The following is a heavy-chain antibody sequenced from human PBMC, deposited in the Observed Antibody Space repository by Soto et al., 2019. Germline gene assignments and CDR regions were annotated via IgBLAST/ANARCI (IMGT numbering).Heavy chain of an antibody. CDR1: GGSISSSSYY. CDR3: ASQNNPYYYYGMDV. D-gene: IGHD1-1*01. V-gene: IGHV4-39*01. Sequence: QLQLQESGPGLVKPSETLSLTCTVSGGSISSSSYYWGWIRQPPGKGLEWIGSIYYSGRTYYNPSLKSRVTISVDTSKNQFSLKLSSVTAADTAVYYCASQNNPYYYYGMDVWGQGTTVTVSS. CDR2: IYYSGRT. J-gene: IGHJ6*02.